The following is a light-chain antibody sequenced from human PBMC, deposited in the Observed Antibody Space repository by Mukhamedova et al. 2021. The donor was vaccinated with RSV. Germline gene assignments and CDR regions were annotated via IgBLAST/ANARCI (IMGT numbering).Light chain of an antibody. CDR3: QQSFSSLMFT. Sequence: WYQRRVHGKAPELLIFATSNLQSGVPSRFSGNGSGTDFTLTISTLQPEDFATYYCQQSFSSLMFTFGQGTKVEMK. CDR2: ATS. V-gene: IGKV1-39*01. J-gene: IGKJ2*01.